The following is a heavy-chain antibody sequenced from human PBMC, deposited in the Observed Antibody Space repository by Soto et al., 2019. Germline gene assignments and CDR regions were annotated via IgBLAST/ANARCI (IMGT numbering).Heavy chain of an antibody. CDR2: ISYDGSNK. CDR1: GVTFCSYG. J-gene: IGHJ3*02. V-gene: IGHV3-30*18. Sequence: PGGSLRLSCAASGVTFCSYGMDWVRQAPGKGLEWVAVISYDGSNKYYADSVKGRFTISRDNSKNTLYLQMNSLRAEDTAVYYCAKDLGLGDAFDIWGQGTMVTVSS. D-gene: IGHD3-16*01. CDR3: AKDLGLGDAFDI.